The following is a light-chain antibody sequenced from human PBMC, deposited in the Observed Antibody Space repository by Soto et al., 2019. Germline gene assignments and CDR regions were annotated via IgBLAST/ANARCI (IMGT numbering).Light chain of an antibody. V-gene: IGKV1-5*03. CDR2: KAS. CDR3: QQYSHLIT. Sequence: DIQMTHSPSTLSASVLYRVTITFRASQSISSWLAWYQQKPGKAPKLLIYKASSLESGVPSRLSGSGSGTDFTFTISSLQPEDIATYYCQQYSHLITFGQGTRLEIK. J-gene: IGKJ5*01. CDR1: QSISSW.